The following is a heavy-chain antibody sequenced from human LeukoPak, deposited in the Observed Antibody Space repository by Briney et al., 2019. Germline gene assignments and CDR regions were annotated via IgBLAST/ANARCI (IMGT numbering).Heavy chain of an antibody. CDR3: ARVGSVDTSGYYGY. V-gene: IGHV1-46*01. Sequence: ASVKVSCKASGYTFTTYYIHWVRQAPGQGLEWLGIINPSGGSPTYAQKFQGRVTMTRDTSTSTVYMELSSLRSDDTAVYYCARVGSVDTSGYYGYWGQGTLVTVSS. J-gene: IGHJ4*02. D-gene: IGHD3-22*01. CDR1: GYTFTTYY. CDR2: INPSGGSP.